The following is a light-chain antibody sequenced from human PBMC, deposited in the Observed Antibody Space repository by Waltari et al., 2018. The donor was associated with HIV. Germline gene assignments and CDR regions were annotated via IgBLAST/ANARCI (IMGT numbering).Light chain of an antibody. CDR1: RSAPHY. CDR3: QQYNNGPLT. Sequence: APRSAPHYVIWYNEKPRSAPTCRISGATTGASAIPARFSGRGYGTDFTLSRASLQSEDFGVYYCQQYNNGPLTFGAGTSVAI. CDR2: GAT. J-gene: IGKJ4*01. V-gene: IGKV3D-15*01.